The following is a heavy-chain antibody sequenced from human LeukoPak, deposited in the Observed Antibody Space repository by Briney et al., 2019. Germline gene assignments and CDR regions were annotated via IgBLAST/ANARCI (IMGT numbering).Heavy chain of an antibody. CDR1: GGSISSGSYH. V-gene: IGHV4-61*01. CDR2: IYYSGST. Sequence: SETLSLTCTVSGGSISSGSYHWIWIRQPPGKGLEWIGYIYYSGSTNYNPSLKSRVTISVDTSKNQFSLKLSSVTAADTAVYYCARGIALSFFDWVRSNAFDIWGQGTMVTVSS. D-gene: IGHD3-9*01. J-gene: IGHJ3*02. CDR3: ARGIALSFFDWVRSNAFDI.